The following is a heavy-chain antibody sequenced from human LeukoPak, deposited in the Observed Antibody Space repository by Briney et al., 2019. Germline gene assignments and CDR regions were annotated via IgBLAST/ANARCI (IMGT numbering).Heavy chain of an antibody. J-gene: IGHJ4*02. D-gene: IGHD2-2*01. CDR2: XNPNDGDT. CDR3: ARANFLYCSSSTCLFDY. V-gene: IGHV1-2*02. Sequence: ASVKVSCKASGYTFTDYYMHWVRQAPGQGFEXXXXXNPNDGDTNYAQKFQGRVTMTRDTSISTAHMEVSRLRSDDTAVYYCARANFLYCSSSTCLFDYWGQGTLVTVSS. CDR1: GYTFTDYY.